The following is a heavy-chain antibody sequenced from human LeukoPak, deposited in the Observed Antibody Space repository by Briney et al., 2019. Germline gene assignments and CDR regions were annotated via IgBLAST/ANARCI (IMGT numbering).Heavy chain of an antibody. CDR1: GGSISSNTYY. V-gene: IGHV4-39*07. D-gene: IGHD2-2*01. Sequence: SETLSLTCTVSGGSISSNTYYWGWIRQPPGKGLEWIGSIYYSGSTYYNPSLKSRVTISVDTSKNQFSLKLSSVTAADTAVHYCARGTVVVPAAMLSNWFDPWGQGTLVTVSS. CDR3: ARGTVVVPAAMLSNWFDP. J-gene: IGHJ5*02. CDR2: IYYSGST.